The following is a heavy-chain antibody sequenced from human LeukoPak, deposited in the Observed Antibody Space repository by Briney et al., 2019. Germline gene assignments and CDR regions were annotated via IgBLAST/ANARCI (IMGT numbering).Heavy chain of an antibody. J-gene: IGHJ4*02. V-gene: IGHV1-2*02. Sequence: GASVKVSCTASGYTFTDHYIHWVRQAPGQGLEWMAWINPNSGGTNYAQKFQGRVTMTRDTSISTAYMELSRLRSDDTAVYYCARTDSSSSGPGYWGQGTLVTVSS. D-gene: IGHD6-6*01. CDR3: ARTDSSSSGPGY. CDR1: GYTFTDHY. CDR2: INPNSGGT.